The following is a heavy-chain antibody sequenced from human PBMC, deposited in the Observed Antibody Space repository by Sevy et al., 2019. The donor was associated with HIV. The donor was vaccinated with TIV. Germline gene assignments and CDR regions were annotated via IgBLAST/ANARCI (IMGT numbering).Heavy chain of an antibody. V-gene: IGHV3-7*01. CDR3: ARRFFDV. CDR1: GSTFKRNG. J-gene: IGHJ4*02. CDR2: IKQDAGKK. D-gene: IGHD3-16*01. Sequence: GGSLKLSCAPSGSTFKRNGRNWVRQAPGKGLEGGANIKQDAGKKNYSDSVKGRFTISRDNAKESLFLQMTNLKVEDSGIYYCARRFFDVWGQGVLVTVSS.